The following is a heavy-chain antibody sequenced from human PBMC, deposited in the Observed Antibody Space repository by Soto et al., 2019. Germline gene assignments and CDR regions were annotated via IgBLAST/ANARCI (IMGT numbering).Heavy chain of an antibody. J-gene: IGHJ3*02. CDR1: GGTFSSYA. D-gene: IGHD6-13*01. V-gene: IGHV1-69*13. Sequence: ASVKVSCKASGGTFSSYAISWVRQAPGQGLEWMGGIIPIFGTANYAQKFQGRVTITADESTSTAYMELSSLRSEDTAVYYCARDQRDRGAVAPDAFDIWGQGTMVTVSS. CDR3: ARDQRDRGAVAPDAFDI. CDR2: IIPIFGTA.